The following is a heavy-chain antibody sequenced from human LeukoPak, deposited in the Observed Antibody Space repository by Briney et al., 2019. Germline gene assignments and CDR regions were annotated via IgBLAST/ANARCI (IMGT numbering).Heavy chain of an antibody. J-gene: IGHJ5*02. D-gene: IGHD6-13*01. Sequence: GESLKISCKGSGYRFTSYWISWVRQMPGKGLEWMGRIDPSDSYTNYSPSFQGHVTISADKSISTAYLQWSSLKASDTAMYYCARLVRAAAGTSDNWFDPWGQGTLVTVSS. CDR3: ARLVRAAAGTSDNWFDP. CDR1: GYRFTSYW. V-gene: IGHV5-10-1*01. CDR2: IDPSDSYT.